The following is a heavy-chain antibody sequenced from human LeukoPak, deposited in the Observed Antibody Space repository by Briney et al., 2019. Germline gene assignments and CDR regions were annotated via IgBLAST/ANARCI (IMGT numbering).Heavy chain of an antibody. D-gene: IGHD3-10*01. CDR1: GGSFSGYY. CDR3: AREVVRGNSY. Sequence: KPSETLSLTCAVYGGSFSGYYWSWIRQPPGKGLEWIGEINHSGGTNYNPSLKSRVTISIDTSKNQFSLKLTSVTAADTAVYYCAREVVRGNSYWGQGTLVTVSS. J-gene: IGHJ4*02. V-gene: IGHV4-34*01. CDR2: INHSGGT.